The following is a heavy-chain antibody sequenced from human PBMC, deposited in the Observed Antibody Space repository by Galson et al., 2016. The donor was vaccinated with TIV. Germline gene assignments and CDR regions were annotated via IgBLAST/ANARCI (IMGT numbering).Heavy chain of an antibody. J-gene: IGHJ3*01. V-gene: IGHV3-23*01. D-gene: IGHD4-17*01. CDR1: GFTFSKYA. CDR3: ARDPNGDWIDAFDF. CDR2: VHAGGGGA. Sequence: SLRLSCAASGFTFSKYAMIWVRQAPGKGLEWVSAVHAGGGGASYSDSVKGRFTISRDNSRNTLFLQMSSLTVEDTAVYFCARDPNGDWIDAFDFWGRGIMVTVSS.